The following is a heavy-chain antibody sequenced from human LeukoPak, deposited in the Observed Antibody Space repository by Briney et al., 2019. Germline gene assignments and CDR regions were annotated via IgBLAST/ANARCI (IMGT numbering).Heavy chain of an antibody. Sequence: SETLSLTCTVSGYSISGGYYWGWIRQPPGKGLEWIGNIYHSGSTQYNPSLKSRVTISIDTSKNQFSLKLSSVTAADTAVHCCARDTFLDYWGQGTLVTVSS. CDR3: ARDTFLDY. J-gene: IGHJ4*02. CDR2: IYHSGST. CDR1: GYSISGGYY. V-gene: IGHV4-38-2*02.